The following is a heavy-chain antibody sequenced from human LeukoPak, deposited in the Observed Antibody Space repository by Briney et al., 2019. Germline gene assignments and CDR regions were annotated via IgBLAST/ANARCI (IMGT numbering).Heavy chain of an antibody. CDR1: GYTFTNYA. J-gene: IGHJ4*02. Sequence: GASVKVSCKASGYTFTNYAIHWVRQAPGQRLEWMGWINAGSGNTKYSQKFQGRVTITRDTSESTAYMELSSLRSKDTAVYYCARGGTLLWFGELDYWGQGTLVTVSS. D-gene: IGHD3-10*01. V-gene: IGHV1-3*01. CDR3: ARGGTLLWFGELDY. CDR2: INAGSGNT.